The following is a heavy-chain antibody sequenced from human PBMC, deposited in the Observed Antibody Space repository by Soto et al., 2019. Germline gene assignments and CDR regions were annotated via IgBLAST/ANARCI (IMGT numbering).Heavy chain of an antibody. CDR1: GFTFSSYG. CDR2: ISYDGSNT. D-gene: IGHD6-19*01. J-gene: IGHJ5*02. CDR3: AKSGGSGWFKGGNWFDP. V-gene: IGHV3-30*18. Sequence: QVQLVESGGGVVQPGRSLRLSCAASGFTFSSYGMHWVRQAPGKGLEWVAVISYDGSNTYYADSVKGRFTISRDNSKNTLYHQKNSLRAEDTAVYYCAKSGGSGWFKGGNWFDPWGQGTLVTVSS.